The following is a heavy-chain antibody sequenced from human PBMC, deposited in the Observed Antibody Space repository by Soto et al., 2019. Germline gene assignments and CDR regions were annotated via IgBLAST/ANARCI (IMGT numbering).Heavy chain of an antibody. J-gene: IGHJ4*02. CDR1: GFTFSSYG. D-gene: IGHD2-2*01. V-gene: IGHV3-30*18. Sequence: GGSLRLSCAASGFTFSSYGMHWVRQAPGKGLEWVAVISYDGSNKYYADSVKGRFTISRDNSKNTLYLQMNSLRAEDTAVYYCAKDRGIVVVPAAMPYYFDYWGQGTLVTVSS. CDR2: ISYDGSNK. CDR3: AKDRGIVVVPAAMPYYFDY.